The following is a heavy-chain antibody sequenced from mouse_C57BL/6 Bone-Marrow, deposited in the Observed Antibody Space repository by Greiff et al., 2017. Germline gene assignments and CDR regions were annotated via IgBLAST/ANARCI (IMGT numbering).Heavy chain of an antibody. Sequence: EVQLMESGGDLVKPGASLKLSCAASGFTFTSYGMSWVRQTPDKRLEWVATISSGGSYTYYPDSVKGRFTISRDNAKYTLYLQMSSLKAEDTAMYYSARHEDDPGWFAFWGQGTLVTVSA. J-gene: IGHJ3*01. CDR3: ARHEDDPGWFAF. V-gene: IGHV5-6*01. CDR2: ISSGGSYT. D-gene: IGHD2-3*01. CDR1: GFTFTSYG.